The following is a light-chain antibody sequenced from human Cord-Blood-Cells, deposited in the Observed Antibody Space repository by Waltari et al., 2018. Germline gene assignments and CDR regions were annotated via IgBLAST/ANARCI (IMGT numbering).Light chain of an antibody. Sequence: QSALTQPRSVSGSPGQSVTISCTGTSSDVGGYNYVSWYQQHPGKPPNLMIYDVSKRPSGVPDLFSGSKSCNAASLSISGCQAEDEADYYCCSYAGSYTVVFGGGTKLTVL. CDR1: SSDVGGYNY. CDR3: CSYAGSYTVV. J-gene: IGLJ3*02. CDR2: DVS. V-gene: IGLV2-11*01.